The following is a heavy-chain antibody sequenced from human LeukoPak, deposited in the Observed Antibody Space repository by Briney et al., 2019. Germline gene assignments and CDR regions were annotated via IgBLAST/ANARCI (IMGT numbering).Heavy chain of an antibody. J-gene: IGHJ4*02. CDR3: AKVQGYSSGPFDY. CDR1: GFTFDDYA. CDR2: ISWNSGSI. V-gene: IGHV3-9*01. D-gene: IGHD6-19*01. Sequence: GGSLRLSCAASGFTFDDYAMHWVRQAPGKGLEWVSGISWNSGSIGYADSVKGRFTISRDNAKNSLYLQMNSLRAEDTALYYCAKVQGYSSGPFDYWGQGTLVTVSS.